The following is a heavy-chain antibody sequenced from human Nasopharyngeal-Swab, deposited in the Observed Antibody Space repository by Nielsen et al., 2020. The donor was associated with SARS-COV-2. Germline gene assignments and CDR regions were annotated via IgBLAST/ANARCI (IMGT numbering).Heavy chain of an antibody. V-gene: IGHV4-39*01. CDR2: IYYSGST. D-gene: IGHD4-17*01. CDR3: ARLGYGDSNWFDL. J-gene: IGHJ5*02. Sequence: RQAPGKGLEWSGSIYYSGSTYYNPSLKSRVTISVDTSKNQFSLKLSSVTAADMAVYYCARLGYGDSNWFDLWGQGTLVTVSS.